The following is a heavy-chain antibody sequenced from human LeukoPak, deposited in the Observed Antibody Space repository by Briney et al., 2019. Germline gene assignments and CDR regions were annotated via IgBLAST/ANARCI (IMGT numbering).Heavy chain of an antibody. CDR2: KSYDGSNK. CDR1: GFTFSSYG. CDR3: ARDPHFDP. Sequence: GGSLRLSCAASGFTFSSYGMHWVRQAPGKGLEWVAVKSYDGSNKYYADSVKGRFTISRDNSKNTLYLQMNSLRAEDTAVYYCARDPHFDPWGQGTLVTVSS. V-gene: IGHV3-30*03. J-gene: IGHJ5*02.